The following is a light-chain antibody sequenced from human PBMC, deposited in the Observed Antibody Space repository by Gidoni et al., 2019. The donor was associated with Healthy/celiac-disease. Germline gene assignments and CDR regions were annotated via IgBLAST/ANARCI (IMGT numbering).Light chain of an antibody. J-gene: IGKJ3*01. CDR1: QSVSSY. V-gene: IGKV3-11*01. CDR2: DAS. CDR3: QRSRNWRLFT. Sequence: DIVFTQSPATLSWSPGERATLSCRASQSVSSYLTWYQQKPGQAPSLAIYDASNRATGIPDRFRGRGCGTEFTHTNRSIGTEDIAVYNCQRSRNWRLFTFGPGTKVDIK.